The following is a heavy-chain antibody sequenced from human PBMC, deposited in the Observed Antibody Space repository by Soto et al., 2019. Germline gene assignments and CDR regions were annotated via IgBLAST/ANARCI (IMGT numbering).Heavy chain of an antibody. D-gene: IGHD2-2*01. Sequence: GSLRLSCTASGFTFSRYAMSWVRQAPGKGLEWVSTISDSGSTYYAESVKGRLTISRDNSKHTLYLQMNSLRAEGTAVYYCAKGGLGDCSTTSCLFHFDYWGRGALVTVSS. J-gene: IGHJ4*02. CDR3: AKGGLGDCSTTSCLFHFDY. CDR1: GFTFSRYA. V-gene: IGHV3-23*01. CDR2: ISDSGST.